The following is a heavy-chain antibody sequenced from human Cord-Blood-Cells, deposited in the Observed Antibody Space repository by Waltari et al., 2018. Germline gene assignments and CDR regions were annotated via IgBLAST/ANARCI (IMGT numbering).Heavy chain of an antibody. D-gene: IGHD3-9*01. J-gene: IGHJ3*02. Sequence: QVQLQESGPGLVKPSQTLSLTCTVSGGSISSGSYYWSWIRQPAGKGLEWIGYIDTSGSTNANPSVKIRVTSSVDTSKTRFSLKLGSGTAADTAVYYCARSGYDILTGYYDAFDIWGQGTMVTVAS. V-gene: IGHV4-61*09. CDR3: ARSGYDILTGYYDAFDI. CDR1: GGSISSGSYY. CDR2: IDTSGST.